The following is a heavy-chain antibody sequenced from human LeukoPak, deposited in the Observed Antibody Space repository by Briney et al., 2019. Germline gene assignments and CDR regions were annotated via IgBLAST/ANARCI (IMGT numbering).Heavy chain of an antibody. V-gene: IGHV1/OR15-1*04. CDR1: GYTFTGHY. D-gene: IGHD3-3*01. J-gene: IGHJ5*02. Sequence: GASVKVSCKASGYTFTGHYMHWVRQAPGQELGWMGRINPNSGGTNYAQKFQGRVTMTRDTSISTAYMELSSLRSEDTATYYCARDQGFLEFDPWGQGTLVTVSS. CDR3: ARDQGFLEFDP. CDR2: INPNSGGT.